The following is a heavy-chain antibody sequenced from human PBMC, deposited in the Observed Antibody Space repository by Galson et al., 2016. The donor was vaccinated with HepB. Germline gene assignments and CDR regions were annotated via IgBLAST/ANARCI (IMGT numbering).Heavy chain of an antibody. CDR2: ISYDGSNK. V-gene: IGHV3-30*03. Sequence: TLRLSCAASGFTFSSYGMHWVRQAPGKGLEWVAVISYDGSNKYYADSVKGRFTISRDNSKNTLYLQMNSLRAEDTAVYYCGSQGMDVWGQGTTVTVSS. CDR1: GFTFSSYG. J-gene: IGHJ6*02. CDR3: GSQGMDV.